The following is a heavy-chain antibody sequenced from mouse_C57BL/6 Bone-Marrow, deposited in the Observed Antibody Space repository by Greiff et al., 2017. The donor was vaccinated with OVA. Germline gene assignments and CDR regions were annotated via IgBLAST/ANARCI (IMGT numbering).Heavy chain of an antibody. CDR3: ARIQFITTVVAPYWYFDV. CDR1: GFNIKDYY. V-gene: IGHV14-2*01. Sequence: EVKLQESGAELVKPGASVKLSCTASGFNIKDYYMHWVKQRTEQGLEWIGRIDPEDGETKYAPKFQGKATITADTSSNTAYLQLSSLTSEDTAVYYCARIQFITTVVAPYWYFDVWGTGTTVTVSS. CDR2: IDPEDGET. D-gene: IGHD1-1*01. J-gene: IGHJ1*03.